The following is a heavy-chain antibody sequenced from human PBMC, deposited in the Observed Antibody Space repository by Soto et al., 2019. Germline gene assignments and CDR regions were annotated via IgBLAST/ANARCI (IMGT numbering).Heavy chain of an antibody. CDR3: AREGSLEYDILTGYTH. CDR1: GFTVSSNY. V-gene: IGHV3-53*04. D-gene: IGHD3-9*01. CDR2: IYSGGST. Sequence: GGSLRLSCAASGFTVSSNYMNWVRQAPGKGLEWVSVIYSGGSTYYADSVKGRFTISRHNSKNTLFLQMNSLRTEDTAVYYCAREGSLEYDILTGYTHWGQGTLVTAPQ. J-gene: IGHJ4*02.